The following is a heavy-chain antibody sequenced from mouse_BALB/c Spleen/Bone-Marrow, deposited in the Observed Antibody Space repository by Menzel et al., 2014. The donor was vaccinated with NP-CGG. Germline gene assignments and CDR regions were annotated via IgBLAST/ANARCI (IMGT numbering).Heavy chain of an antibody. J-gene: IGHJ1*01. CDR2: INPESSTI. CDR3: ARLNYYGNLFV. V-gene: IGHV4-1*02. Sequence: EVKVEESGGGLVQPGGSLKLSCAASGFDFSRYWMSWVRQAPGKGLEWIGEINPESSTINYTPSLKDKFIISRGNAKNTLYLQMSKVRSEDTALYYCARLNYYGNLFVWGAGTTVTVSS. CDR1: GFDFSRYW. D-gene: IGHD1-1*01.